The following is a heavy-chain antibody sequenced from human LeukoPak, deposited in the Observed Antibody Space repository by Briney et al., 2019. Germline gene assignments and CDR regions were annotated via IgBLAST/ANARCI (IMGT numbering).Heavy chain of an antibody. CDR3: ARVSDISVAAYFDY. Sequence: GGSLRLSCAASGFTFDDYGMSWVRQAPGKGLEWVSGINWNGGSTGYADSVKGRFTISRDNAKNSLYLQMNSLRAEDTALYYCARVSDISVAAYFDYWGQGTRVTVSS. V-gene: IGHV3-20*04. D-gene: IGHD6-19*01. J-gene: IGHJ4*02. CDR2: INWNGGST. CDR1: GFTFDDYG.